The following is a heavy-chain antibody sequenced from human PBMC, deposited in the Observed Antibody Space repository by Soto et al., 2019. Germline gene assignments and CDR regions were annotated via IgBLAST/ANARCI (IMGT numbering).Heavy chain of an antibody. D-gene: IGHD5-12*01. CDR2: ISGSGGST. Sequence: GGSLRLSCAASGFTFSSYAMSWVRQAPGKGLEWVSAISGSGGSTYYADSVKGRFTISRDNSKNTLYLQMNSLRAEDTAVYYSATKPRRDGYKPNNYWSQGTQVTVSS. V-gene: IGHV3-23*01. CDR1: GFTFSSYA. J-gene: IGHJ4*02. CDR3: ATKPRRDGYKPNNY.